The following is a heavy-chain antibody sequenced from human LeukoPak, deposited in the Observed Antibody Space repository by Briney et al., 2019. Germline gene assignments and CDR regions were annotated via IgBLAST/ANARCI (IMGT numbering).Heavy chain of an antibody. CDR3: ARSGTITYYYDSSGYSDY. D-gene: IGHD3-22*01. V-gene: IGHV1-2*02. J-gene: IGHJ4*02. CDR2: INPNSGGT. CDR1: GYTFTGYY. Sequence: ASVTVSCKASGYTFTGYYMHWVRQAPGQGLEWMGWINPNSGGTNYAQKFQGRVTMTRDTSISTAYMELSRLRSDDTAVYYCARSGTITYYYDSSGYSDYWGQGTLVTVSS.